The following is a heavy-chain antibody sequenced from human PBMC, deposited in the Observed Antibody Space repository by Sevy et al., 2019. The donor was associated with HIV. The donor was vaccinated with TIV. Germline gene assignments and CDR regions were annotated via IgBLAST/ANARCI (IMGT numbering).Heavy chain of an antibody. D-gene: IGHD4-4*01. Sequence: GGSLRLSCAVSGFTFSSYSMNWVRQAPGKGLEWVSFISTSGTYKYYADSVKGRFTISRDNAKNSLFLQMNSLRADDTAVYYCARDLNDYNNYMYSFDHWGQGTLVTVSS. CDR2: ISTSGTYK. V-gene: IGHV3-21*01. CDR3: ARDLNDYNNYMYSFDH. J-gene: IGHJ4*02. CDR1: GFTFSSYS.